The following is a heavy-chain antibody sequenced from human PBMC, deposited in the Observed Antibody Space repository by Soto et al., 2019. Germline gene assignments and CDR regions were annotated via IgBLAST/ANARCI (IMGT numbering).Heavy chain of an antibody. CDR3: AKSREGGSMDV. CDR1: GYTFPNHW. V-gene: IGHV5-51*01. CDR2: VFPGDSDT. Sequence: GASLKISCKGFGYTFPNHWNNWVRLVPGEGLEWMWIVFPGDSDTRYSPSLQGQVIISVDKAISTAYLRWTRLKASDTAIYYCAKSREGGSMDVWGQGTTVTVSS. J-gene: IGHJ6*02. D-gene: IGHD3-16*01.